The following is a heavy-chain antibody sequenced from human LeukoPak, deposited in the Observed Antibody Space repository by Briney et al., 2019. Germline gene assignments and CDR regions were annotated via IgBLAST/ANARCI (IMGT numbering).Heavy chain of an antibody. CDR1: GFMFRSYV. J-gene: IGHJ4*02. V-gene: IGHV3-48*03. CDR2: ISSSGNTI. CDR3: ARVSGD. D-gene: IGHD3-10*01. Sequence: PGGSLRLSCAASGFMFRSYVMNWVRQAPGKGLEWVSYISSSGNTIYYADSVKGRFTISRDNAKNSLYLQMNSLRAEDTAVYYCARVSGDWGQGTLVTVSS.